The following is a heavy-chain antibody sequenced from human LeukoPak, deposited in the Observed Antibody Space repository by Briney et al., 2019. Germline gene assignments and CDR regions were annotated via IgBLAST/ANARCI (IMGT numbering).Heavy chain of an antibody. Sequence: GGSLRLSCGASGFSLSDYGMHWVRQAPGKGLEWVAVIWHDGSRKDHADSVKGRFTISRDNSKNTLYLQMNSLRVEDTAVYYCVKIRVLWDFWSGSQQTYNYYGMDVWGQGTTVIVSS. CDR3: VKIRVLWDFWSGSQQTYNYYGMDV. D-gene: IGHD3-3*01. V-gene: IGHV3-33*06. CDR2: IWHDGSRK. CDR1: GFSLSDYG. J-gene: IGHJ6*02.